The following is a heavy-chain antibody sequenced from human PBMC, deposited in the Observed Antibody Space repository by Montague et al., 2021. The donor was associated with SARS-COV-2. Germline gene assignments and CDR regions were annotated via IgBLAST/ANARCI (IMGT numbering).Heavy chain of an antibody. CDR3: ARDRTMIRGIFPYYSGMDL. V-gene: IGHV3-48*03. D-gene: IGHD3-10*01. Sequence: SLRLSCAASGFTFSTYETNWVRQAPGKGLEWVSKISSGGSTMDHADSVKGRFTISRDDAKNSLYLRMNSLRAEDTAVYYCARDRTMIRGIFPYYSGMDLWGQGTTVTVSS. CDR1: GFTFSTYE. CDR2: ISSGGSTM. J-gene: IGHJ6*02.